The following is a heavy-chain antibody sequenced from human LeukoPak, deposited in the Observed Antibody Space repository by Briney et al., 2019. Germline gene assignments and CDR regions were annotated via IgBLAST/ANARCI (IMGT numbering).Heavy chain of an antibody. CDR3: ARIRLDGFWLDP. D-gene: IGHD2-2*03. CDR2: ISSDSGTI. Sequence: GGSLRLPCVASGFTFSPHSMIWVRQAPGKGLDWVSYISSDSGTIYDADSVKGRFTISRDNAKDSLYLQMNSLRVDDTAVYYCARIRLDGFWLDPWGQGTLVTVSS. CDR1: GFTFSPHS. J-gene: IGHJ5*02. V-gene: IGHV3-48*04.